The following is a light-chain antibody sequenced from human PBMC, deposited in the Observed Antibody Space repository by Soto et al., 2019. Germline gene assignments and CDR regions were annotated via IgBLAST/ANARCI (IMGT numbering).Light chain of an antibody. CDR1: QTISNW. CDR3: QQYNTYSPT. V-gene: IGKV1-5*03. CDR2: QAS. J-gene: IGKJ1*01. Sequence: DIQMTQSPSTLSASVGDRVTITCRASQTISNWLAWYQQKPGKAPKLLIYQASNLQSGVPSSFSGSGYGTEFTLTISSLQPDDFATYFCQQYNTYSPTFGQGTRVEIK.